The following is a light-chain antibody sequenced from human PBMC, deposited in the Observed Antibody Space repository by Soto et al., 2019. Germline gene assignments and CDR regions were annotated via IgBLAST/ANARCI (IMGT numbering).Light chain of an antibody. Sequence: EIVLTQSPGTLSVSPGERDNLSCRASQSVSTNLAWFQQKPGQAPRLLIYGASTRATGIPARFSGSGSGTEFTLTINSLQSEDLAVYYCQQSNNWPYTFGQGTKLEV. CDR3: QQSNNWPYT. CDR2: GAS. J-gene: IGKJ2*01. CDR1: QSVSTN. V-gene: IGKV3-15*01.